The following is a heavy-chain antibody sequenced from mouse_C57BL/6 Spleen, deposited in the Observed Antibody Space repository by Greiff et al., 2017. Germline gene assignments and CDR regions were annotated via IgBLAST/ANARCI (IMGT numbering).Heavy chain of an antibody. CDR1: GYSITSGYY. J-gene: IGHJ1*03. CDR2: ISYDGSN. V-gene: IGHV3-6*01. CDR3: AREGDYLYFDV. D-gene: IGHD1-1*02. Sequence: EVKVEESGPGLVKPSQSLSLTCSVTGYSITSGYYWNWIRQFPGNKLEWMGYISYDGSNNYNPSLKNRISITRDTSKNQFFLKLNSVTTEDTATYYCAREGDYLYFDVWGTGTTVTVSS.